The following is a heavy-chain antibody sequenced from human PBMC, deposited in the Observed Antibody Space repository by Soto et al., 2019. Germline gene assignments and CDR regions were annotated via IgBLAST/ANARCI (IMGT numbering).Heavy chain of an antibody. J-gene: IGHJ5*02. CDR1: GFTFSSYA. V-gene: IGHV3-23*01. CDR3: AKDPEPYSSGRYGCWFDP. D-gene: IGHD6-19*01. CDR2: ISGSGGST. Sequence: PGGSLRLSCAASGFTFSSYAMSWVRQAPGKGLEWVSAISGSGGSTYYADSVKGRFTISRDNSKNTLYLQMNSLRAEDTAVYYCAKDPEPYSSGRYGCWFDPWGQGTLVTVSS.